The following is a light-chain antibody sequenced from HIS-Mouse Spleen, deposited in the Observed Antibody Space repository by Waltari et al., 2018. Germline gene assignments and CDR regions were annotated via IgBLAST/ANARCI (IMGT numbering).Light chain of an antibody. J-gene: IGLJ1*01. Sequence: QSALTQPASVSGSPGQSITISCTGTSSYVGSYNLFSWYQQHPGKAPKLMIYEGSKRPSGVSNRFSGSKSGNTASLTISGLQAEDEADYYCCSYAGSSYVFGTGTKVTVL. CDR3: CSYAGSSYV. CDR1: SSYVGSYNL. CDR2: EGS. V-gene: IGLV2-23*01.